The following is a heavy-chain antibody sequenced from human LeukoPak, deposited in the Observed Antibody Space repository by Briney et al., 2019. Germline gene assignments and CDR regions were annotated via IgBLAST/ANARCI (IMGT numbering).Heavy chain of an antibody. J-gene: IGHJ1*01. CDR2: IKTDGSEK. CDR3: ATYSSRNAREFQS. D-gene: IGHD2-2*01. CDR1: GFTFSNSW. Sequence: GGSLRLSCEASGFTFSNSWMTWVRQTPGKGLEWVANIKTDGSEKYYVDSVRGRFTISRDNAKNSLYLQMNSLRAEDTAVYYCATYSSRNAREFQSWGQGTLVTVSS. V-gene: IGHV3-7*01.